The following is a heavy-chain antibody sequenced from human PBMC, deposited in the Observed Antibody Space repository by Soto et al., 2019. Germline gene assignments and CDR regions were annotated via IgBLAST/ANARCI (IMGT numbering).Heavy chain of an antibody. D-gene: IGHD6-19*01. CDR1: GFSFSTYW. Sequence: EVQLVESGGGLVQPGGSLRLSCAASGFSFSTYWMHWVRQVPGKGLVWVSRIKSDGSSTSYADSVKGRFTISRDNAKNTLELQMNTLRAADTAVYYCAAGSSSKLDYWGQGTLATVSS. CDR2: IKSDGSST. CDR3: AAGSSSKLDY. V-gene: IGHV3-74*01. J-gene: IGHJ4*02.